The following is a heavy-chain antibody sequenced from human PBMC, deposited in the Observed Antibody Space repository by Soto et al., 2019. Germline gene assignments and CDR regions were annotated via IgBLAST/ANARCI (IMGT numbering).Heavy chain of an antibody. CDR1: GFTFSYFA. Sequence: PXESLSLSCAASGFTFSYFAMGWVRQAPGKGLEWVSVLNDRGDTTYYTDSVKGRFTISRDNSKNTLYLQMNSLRAEDTAVYYCAKDATRTNGWYHFDYWGQGALVTVSS. D-gene: IGHD6-19*01. CDR3: AKDATRTNGWYHFDY. V-gene: IGHV3-23*01. CDR2: LNDRGDTT. J-gene: IGHJ4*02.